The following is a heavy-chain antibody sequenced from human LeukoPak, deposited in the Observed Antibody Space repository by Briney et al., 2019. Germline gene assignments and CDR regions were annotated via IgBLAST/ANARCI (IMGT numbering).Heavy chain of an antibody. D-gene: IGHD3-10*01. CDR1: GGTFSSYA. Sequence: GASVKVSCKASGGTFSSYAISWVRQAPGQGLEWMGRIIPILGIANYAQKFQGRVTITADKSTSTAYMELSSLRSEDTAVYYCARDLGGMVRGVILNWFDPWGQGTLVTVSS. CDR2: IIPILGIA. V-gene: IGHV1-69*04. CDR3: ARDLGGMVRGVILNWFDP. J-gene: IGHJ5*02.